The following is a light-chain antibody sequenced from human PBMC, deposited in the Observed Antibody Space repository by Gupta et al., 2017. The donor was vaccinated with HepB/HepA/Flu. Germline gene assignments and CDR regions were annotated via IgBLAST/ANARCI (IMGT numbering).Light chain of an antibody. CDR1: QDISNY. CDR2: DAS. Sequence: DIQKTQSPSSLSASVGDRVTITCQASQDISNYLNWYQQKPGKAPKLLIYDASNLETGVPSRFSGSGSGTDFTFTISSLQPEDIATYYCQQYDNLSWTFGQGTKVEIK. J-gene: IGKJ1*01. CDR3: QQYDNLSWT. V-gene: IGKV1-33*01.